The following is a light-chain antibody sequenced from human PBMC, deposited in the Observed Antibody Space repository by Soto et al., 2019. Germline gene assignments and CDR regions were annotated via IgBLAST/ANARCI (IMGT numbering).Light chain of an antibody. Sequence: EFVLTQSPCTLSLSPGRRPTLACRASQTVRNNYLAWYQQKPGQAPRLXIYDASSRATGIPARFRGSGSGTDFTLSISSLEPEDFAVYYCQQRTDRPPWTFGQGTKVDIK. CDR1: QTVRNNY. V-gene: IGKV3D-20*02. CDR2: DAS. CDR3: QQRTDRPPWT. J-gene: IGKJ1*01.